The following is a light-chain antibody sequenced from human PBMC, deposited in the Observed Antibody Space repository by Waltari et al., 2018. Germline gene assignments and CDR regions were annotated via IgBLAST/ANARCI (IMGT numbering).Light chain of an antibody. CDR1: SLRRFH. Sequence: SSELTQDPAVSVALGQTVRITCQGDSLRRFHASWFLQKPGQTPAVVVYGESNRPSGIPDRFSGSRSGNTVSLTITGVQAEDEADYYCNSRDSSGDRLVFGGGTKLTVL. CDR3: NSRDSSGDRLV. V-gene: IGLV3-19*01. J-gene: IGLJ2*01. CDR2: GES.